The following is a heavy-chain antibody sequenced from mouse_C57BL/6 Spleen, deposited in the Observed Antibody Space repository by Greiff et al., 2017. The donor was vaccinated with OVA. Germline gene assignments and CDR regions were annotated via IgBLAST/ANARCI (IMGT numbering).Heavy chain of an antibody. J-gene: IGHJ4*01. D-gene: IGHD1-1*01. V-gene: IGHV1-64*01. Sequence: VQLQQPGAELVKPGASVKLSCKASGYTFTSYWMHWVKQRPGQGLEWIGMIHPNSGSTNYNEKFKSKATLTVDKSSSTAYMQLSSLTSEDSAVYYCARPTVVATDAMDYWGQGTSVTVSS. CDR3: ARPTVVATDAMDY. CDR2: IHPNSGST. CDR1: GYTFTSYW.